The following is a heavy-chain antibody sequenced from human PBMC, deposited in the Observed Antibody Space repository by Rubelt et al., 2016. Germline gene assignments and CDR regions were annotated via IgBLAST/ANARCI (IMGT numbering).Heavy chain of an antibody. CDR3: TRDSSATNYYYGMDV. J-gene: IGHJ6*02. D-gene: IGHD1-14*01. Sequence: EVQLLESGGGLVQPGGSLRLSCAASGFTFSSYAMSWVRQAPGKGLEWVSAISQSGSNSYYADSVKGRFTISGDNSKNTHYLQMNSLRGEDTAVYYCTRDSSATNYYYGMDVWGQGTAVTVSS. CDR1: GFTFSSYA. CDR2: ISQSGSNS. V-gene: IGHV3-23*01.